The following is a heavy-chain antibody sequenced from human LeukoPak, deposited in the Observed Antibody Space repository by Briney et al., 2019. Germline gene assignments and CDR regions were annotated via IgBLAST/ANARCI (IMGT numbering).Heavy chain of an antibody. CDR1: GFTFSSYW. CDR3: ARGVGDNGILGY. D-gene: IGHD2-15*01. CDR2: IKQDGSKK. J-gene: IGHJ4*02. Sequence: PGGSLRLSCAASGFTFSSYWMTWVRQAPGKGLEWVANIKQDGSKKDYVDSVKGRFTIFRDNAKDSLYLQMNSLRVEDTAVYYCARGVGDNGILGYWGRGPWSPSPQ. V-gene: IGHV3-7*01.